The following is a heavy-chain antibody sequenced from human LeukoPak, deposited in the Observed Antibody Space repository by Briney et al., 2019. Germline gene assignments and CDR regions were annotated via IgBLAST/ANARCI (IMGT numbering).Heavy chain of an antibody. CDR3: TRHEDSQRSGYYYYYMDV. Sequence: PGGSLRLSCAASGFTFSGSAMHWVRQASGKGLEWVGRIRSKANSYATAYAASVKGRFTISRDDSKNTAYLQMNSLKTEDTAVYYCTRHEDSQRSGYYYYYMDVWGKGTTVTVSS. CDR1: GFTFSGSA. V-gene: IGHV3-73*01. D-gene: IGHD5-24*01. CDR2: IRSKANSYAT. J-gene: IGHJ6*03.